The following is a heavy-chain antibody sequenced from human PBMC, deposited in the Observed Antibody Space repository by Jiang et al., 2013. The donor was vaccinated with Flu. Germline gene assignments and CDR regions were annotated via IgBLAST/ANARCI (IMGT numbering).Heavy chain of an antibody. CDR3: ARDSRIGDILTGYP. D-gene: IGHD3-9*01. V-gene: IGHV7-4-1*02. CDR2: INTNTGNP. Sequence: QLVESGAELKKPGASVKVSCKASGYTFTSYAMNWVRQAPGQGLEWMGWINTNTGNPTYAQGFTGRFVFSLDTSVSTAYLQISSLKAEDTAVYYCARDSRIGDILTGYPWGQGTLVTVSS. J-gene: IGHJ5*02. CDR1: GYTFTSYA.